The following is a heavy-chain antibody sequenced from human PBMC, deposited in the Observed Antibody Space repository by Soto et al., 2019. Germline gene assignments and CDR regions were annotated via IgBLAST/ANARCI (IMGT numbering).Heavy chain of an antibody. CDR3: ATSSPTAMPYFDY. J-gene: IGHJ4*02. Sequence: SETLSLTCSVSGGSISSGSYYWTWVRQPPGKGLEWIGSIYYSGSTYYNPSLKSRVTISVDTSKNQLSLNLSSVTAADTAVYYCATSSPTAMPYFDYWGQGTLVTVSS. CDR2: IYYSGST. CDR1: GGSISSGSYY. D-gene: IGHD5-18*01. V-gene: IGHV4-39*01.